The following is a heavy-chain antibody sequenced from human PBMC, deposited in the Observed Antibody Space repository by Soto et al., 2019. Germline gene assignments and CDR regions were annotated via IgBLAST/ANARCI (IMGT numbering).Heavy chain of an antibody. J-gene: IGHJ6*02. CDR1: GYTFTSYG. CDR2: ISAYNGNT. CDR3: ARVVVAATGYYYGMDV. V-gene: IGHV1-18*01. Sequence: EASVKVSCKASGYTFTSYGISWVRQAPGQGLEWMGWISAYNGNTNYAQKLQGRVTMTTDTSTSTAYMELRSLRSDDTAVYYCARVVVAATGYYYGMDVWGQGTTVTVSS. D-gene: IGHD2-15*01.